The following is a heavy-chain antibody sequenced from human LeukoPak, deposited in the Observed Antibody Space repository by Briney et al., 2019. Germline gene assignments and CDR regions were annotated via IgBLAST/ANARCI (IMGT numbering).Heavy chain of an antibody. Sequence: GRSLRLSCAASGFNVGDNYMSWVRQAPGKGLEWVSLIYSAGDTFYSDSVRGRFTISGDNSKNTLYLQMNSLRAEDTAFYYCARDSSSFPNYFDLWGQGTLVTVSS. J-gene: IGHJ4*02. CDR2: IYSAGDT. D-gene: IGHD2/OR15-2a*01. CDR1: GFNVGDNY. CDR3: ARDSSSFPNYFDL. V-gene: IGHV3-53*01.